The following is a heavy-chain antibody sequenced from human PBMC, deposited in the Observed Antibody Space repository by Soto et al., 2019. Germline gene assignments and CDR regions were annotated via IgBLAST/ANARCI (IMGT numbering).Heavy chain of an antibody. V-gene: IGHV4-59*01. D-gene: IGHD6-13*01. CDR2: IYYSGST. J-gene: IGHJ6*03. Sequence: SETLSLTCTVSGGSISSYYWSWIRQPPGKGLEWIGYIYYSGSTNYNPSLKSRVTISVDTSKNQFSLKLSSVTAADTAVYYCARGPTEYSSSWWRYYYMDVWGQGTTVPVSS. CDR3: ARGPTEYSSSWWRYYYMDV. CDR1: GGSISSYY.